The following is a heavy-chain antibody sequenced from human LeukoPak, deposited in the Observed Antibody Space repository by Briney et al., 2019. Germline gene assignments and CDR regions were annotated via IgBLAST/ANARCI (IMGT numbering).Heavy chain of an antibody. V-gene: IGHV5-51*01. CDR2: IYPGDSDT. Sequence: GESLKISCRGSGYSFNSFWIGWVRQMPGKGLEWMGIIYPGDSDTRYSPSFQGHVTISADKSISTAYLQWSSLKASDTAMYYCARQEGATYYFDYWGQGTLVTVSS. CDR3: ARQEGATYYFDY. CDR1: GYSFNSFW. J-gene: IGHJ4*02. D-gene: IGHD1-26*01.